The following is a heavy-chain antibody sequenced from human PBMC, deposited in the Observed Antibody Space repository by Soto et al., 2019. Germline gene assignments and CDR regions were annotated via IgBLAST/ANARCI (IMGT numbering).Heavy chain of an antibody. D-gene: IGHD5-18*01. CDR3: AKKVGPPGYSYGFYGMDV. V-gene: IGHV3-23*01. J-gene: IGHJ6*02. CDR1: GFTCNSYA. CDR2: MSVSGST. Sequence: EVQVLESGGGLVQPGGSLRLSCAASGFTCNSYAMTWVRQAPGKGLECVSAMSVSGSTHYAASVKGRFTISRDNSKNTLYLQMNSLRAEDTAIYYCAKKVGPPGYSYGFYGMDVRGQGTTVTVSS.